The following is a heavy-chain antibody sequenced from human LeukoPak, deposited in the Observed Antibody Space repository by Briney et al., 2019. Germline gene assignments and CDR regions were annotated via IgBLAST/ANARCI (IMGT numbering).Heavy chain of an antibody. V-gene: IGHV3-9*03. CDR1: GFTFDDYA. Sequence: GGSLRLSCAASGFTFDDYAMHWVRQAPGKGLEWVSGISWNSGSIGYADSVMGRFTISRDNAKNSLYLQMNSLRAEDMALYYCAKDIYPHYDFWSGYFDYWGQGTLVTVSS. CDR3: AKDIYPHYDFWSGYFDY. CDR2: ISWNSGSI. D-gene: IGHD3-3*01. J-gene: IGHJ4*02.